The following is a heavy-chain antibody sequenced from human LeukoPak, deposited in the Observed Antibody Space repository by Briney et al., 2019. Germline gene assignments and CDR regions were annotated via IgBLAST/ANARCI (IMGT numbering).Heavy chain of an antibody. V-gene: IGHV4-30-4*01. D-gene: IGHD6-19*01. Sequence: SQTLSLTCTVSGGSISSGDYYWSWSRQPPGKGLEWIGFIHYSGSIYCNPSVQGRVTETVVTSKNQLPLKLSPVTAADTAVYYCARGVAGNNYFDYWGQGTLVTVSS. CDR3: ARGVAGNNYFDY. J-gene: IGHJ4*02. CDR2: IHYSGSI. CDR1: GGSISSGDYY.